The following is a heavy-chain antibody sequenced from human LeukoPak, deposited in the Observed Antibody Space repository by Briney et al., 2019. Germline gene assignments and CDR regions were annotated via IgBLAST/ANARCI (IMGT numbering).Heavy chain of an antibody. CDR2: ISGSGGST. Sequence: GGSLRLSCAASGFTFSSYAMSWVRQAPGKGLEWVSAISGSGGSTYYADSVKGRFTISRDHSKNTVSLQMNSLRAEDTAVYYCAKAAGSSGYFSRDAFDIWGQGTMVTVSS. V-gene: IGHV3-23*01. CDR3: AKAAGSSGYFSRDAFDI. J-gene: IGHJ3*02. D-gene: IGHD6-19*01. CDR1: GFTFSSYA.